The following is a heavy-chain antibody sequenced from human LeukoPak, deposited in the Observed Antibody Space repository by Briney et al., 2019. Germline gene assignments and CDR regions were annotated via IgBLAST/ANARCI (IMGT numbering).Heavy chain of an antibody. V-gene: IGHV3-74*01. CDR2: INSDGSIT. CDR3: ASSTEISKYADY. D-gene: IGHD2-2*01. Sequence: GRSLRLSCAASGFTLSNYDMHWGRRAPGRGRVWVSRINSDGSITTYAASVRRRFTIPRDNAKSTLYLQTNSLRAEDTAVYYCASSTEISKYADYWGQGALVTVSS. J-gene: IGHJ4*02. CDR1: GFTLSNYD.